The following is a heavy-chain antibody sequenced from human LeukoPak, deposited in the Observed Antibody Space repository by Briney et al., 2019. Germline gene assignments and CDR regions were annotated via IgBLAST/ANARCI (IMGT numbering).Heavy chain of an antibody. J-gene: IGHJ6*03. CDR3: ARDKWFGELSHYYYYMDV. Sequence: PSETLSLTCTVSGYSISSGYYWGWIRQPPGKGLEWIGSIYHSGSTYYNPSLKSRVTISVDTSKNQFSLKLSSVTAADTAVYYCARDKWFGELSHYYYYMDVWGKGTTVTVSS. CDR2: IYHSGST. V-gene: IGHV4-38-2*02. D-gene: IGHD3-10*01. CDR1: GYSISSGYY.